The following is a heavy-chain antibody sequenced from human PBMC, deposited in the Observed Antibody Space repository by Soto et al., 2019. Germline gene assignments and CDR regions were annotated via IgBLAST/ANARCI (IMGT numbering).Heavy chain of an antibody. CDR2: ISAYNGNT. CDR1: GYTFTSYG. J-gene: IGHJ5*02. Sequence: ASVKGSCKASGYTFTSYGISWVRQAPGQGLEWMGWISAYNGNTNYAQKLQGRVTMTTDTSTSTAYMELRSLRSDDTAVYYCGRPFKTHCSITSCNPGSDPWGQGTLVTVSP. V-gene: IGHV1-18*01. CDR3: GRPFKTHCSITSCNPGSDP. D-gene: IGHD2-2*01.